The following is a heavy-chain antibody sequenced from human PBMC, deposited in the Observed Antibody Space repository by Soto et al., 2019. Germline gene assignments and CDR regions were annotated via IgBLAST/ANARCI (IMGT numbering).Heavy chain of an antibody. J-gene: IGHJ5*01. Sequence: GGSLRLSCAASGFTFSSYAMHWVRQAPGKGLEWVAVISYDGSNKYYADSVKGRITINPDTSNNQLSLQLNSVTPDDTAVYYCARLIGNSWLDSWGQGTLVTVSS. CDR2: ISYDGSNK. V-gene: IGHV3-30-3*01. D-gene: IGHD2-8*01. CDR1: GFTFSSYA. CDR3: ARLIGNSWLDS.